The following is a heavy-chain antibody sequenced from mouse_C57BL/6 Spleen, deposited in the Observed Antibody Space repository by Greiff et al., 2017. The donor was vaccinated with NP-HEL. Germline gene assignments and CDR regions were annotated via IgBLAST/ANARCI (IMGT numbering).Heavy chain of an antibody. CDR3: ARGAYDYDGLDFGD. D-gene: IGHD2-4*01. CDR2: ISYSGST. V-gene: IGHV3-8*01. J-gene: IGHJ2*01. CDR1: GYSITSDY. Sequence: VQLQQSGPGLAKPSQTLSLSCSVTGYSITSDYWNWIRKFPGNKLEYMGYISYSGSTYYNPSLKSRISITRDATKNQYYLQLNSVTTEDTATYYCARGAYDYDGLDFGDWGKGTTLTVSS.